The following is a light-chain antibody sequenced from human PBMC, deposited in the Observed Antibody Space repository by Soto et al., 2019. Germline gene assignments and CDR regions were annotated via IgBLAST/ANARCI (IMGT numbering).Light chain of an antibody. Sequence: QSVLTQPPSASGSPGQSVTISCTGTSSDVGDYNYVSWYQQHPGKAPKLMIYEVSKRPSGVPDRFSGSKSGNTASLTVSGLQAEDEDDYYCSSYAGGNSYVFGTGTKLTVL. V-gene: IGLV2-8*01. CDR3: SSYAGGNSYV. J-gene: IGLJ1*01. CDR2: EVS. CDR1: SSDVGDYNY.